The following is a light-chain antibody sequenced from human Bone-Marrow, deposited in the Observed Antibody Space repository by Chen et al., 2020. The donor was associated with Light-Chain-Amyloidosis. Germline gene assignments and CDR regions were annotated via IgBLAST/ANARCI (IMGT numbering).Light chain of an antibody. Sequence: QSVLTPPPSASGTPGQRVTLSCSGSSSNIGRNTVNWYQQLPGTAPKLLIYSNNQRPSGVPDRFSGSKSGTSASLASSGLQSEDEADYYCAAWDDSLNGWVFGGGTKLTVL. CDR1: SSNIGRNT. CDR3: AAWDDSLNGWV. V-gene: IGLV1-44*01. CDR2: SNN. J-gene: IGLJ3*02.